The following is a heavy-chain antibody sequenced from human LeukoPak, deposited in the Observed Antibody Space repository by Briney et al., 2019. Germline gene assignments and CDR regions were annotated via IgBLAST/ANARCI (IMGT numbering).Heavy chain of an antibody. CDR3: ARGKGIYCGGDCSALDY. CDR1: GFTFSIYA. CDR2: ISTNGGIT. V-gene: IGHV3-64*01. J-gene: IGHJ4*02. Sequence: GGSLRLSCAVSGFTFSIYAMHWVRQAPGKGLDYVSAISTNGGITYYANSVKGRFTISRDNSKNTLYLQMGSLTAEDMAVYYCARGKGIYCGGDCSALDYWGQGTLVTVSS. D-gene: IGHD2-21*02.